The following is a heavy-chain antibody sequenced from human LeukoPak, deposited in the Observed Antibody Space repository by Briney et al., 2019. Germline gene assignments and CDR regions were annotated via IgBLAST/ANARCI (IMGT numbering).Heavy chain of an antibody. J-gene: IGHJ4*02. D-gene: IGHD6-6*01. CDR2: IYYSGST. V-gene: IGHV4-59*01. Sequence: SETLSLTCTVSGGSISSYYWSWIRQPPGKGLEWIGYIYYSGSTNYNPSLKSRVTISVDTSKNQFSLKLSSVTAEDTAVYYCARGRIEYSSSSFDYWGQGTLVTVSS. CDR3: ARGRIEYSSSSFDY. CDR1: GGSISSYY.